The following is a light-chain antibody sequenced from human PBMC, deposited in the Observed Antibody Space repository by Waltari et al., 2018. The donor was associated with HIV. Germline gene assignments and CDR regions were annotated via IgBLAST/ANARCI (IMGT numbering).Light chain of an antibody. V-gene: IGLV1-51*01. Sequence: QSVLTQPPSVSAAPGQKVTISCSGSSSNIGNNYVSWYQQLPGTAPKLLIYDYNERTSVIPDRFSGSKSGTSATLGITGLQTGDEADYYCGTWDSSLSAGVFGGGTKLTVL. CDR1: SSNIGNNY. J-gene: IGLJ2*01. CDR2: DYN. CDR3: GTWDSSLSAGV.